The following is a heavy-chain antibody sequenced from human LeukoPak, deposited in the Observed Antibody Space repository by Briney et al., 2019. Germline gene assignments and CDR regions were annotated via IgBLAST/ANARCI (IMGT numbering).Heavy chain of an antibody. D-gene: IGHD2-2*01. J-gene: IGHJ5*02. CDR2: IYSSGST. CDR3: ARDFQGLVPGWFDP. V-gene: IGHV4-61*09. CDR1: GGSINSGSFY. Sequence: SQTLSLTCTVSGGSINSGSFYWGWIRQLAGKRLEWIGHIYSSGSTNYNPSHRSRVTISVDTSKNQFSLKLSSVTAADTAVYYCARDFQGLVPGWFDPWGQGTLVTVSS.